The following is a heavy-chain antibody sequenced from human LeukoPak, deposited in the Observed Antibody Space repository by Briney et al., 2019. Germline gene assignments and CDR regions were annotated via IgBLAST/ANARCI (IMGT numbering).Heavy chain of an antibody. CDR1: RFTFNTDT. D-gene: IGHD3-22*01. Sequence: GGSLRLSCAASRFTFNTDTMNWVRQAPGKGLEWLSSISSSSSSKYYADSVKGRFTISRDNAKNSLYLQMNSLRAEDTAVYYCARVPDYYDSSGSPFDYWGQGTLVTVSS. J-gene: IGHJ4*02. CDR3: ARVPDYYDSSGSPFDY. CDR2: ISSSSSSK. V-gene: IGHV3-21*01.